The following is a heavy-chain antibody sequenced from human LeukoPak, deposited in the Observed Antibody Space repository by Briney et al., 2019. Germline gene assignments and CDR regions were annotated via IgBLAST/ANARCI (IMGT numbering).Heavy chain of an antibody. J-gene: IGHJ4*02. V-gene: IGHV3-23*01. CDR3: AKSSYYDSSGYYREYYLDY. CDR1: GFSFSGHW. Sequence: GGSLRLSCTASGFSFSGHWMHWVRQAPGKGLEWVSAISGSGGSTNYADSVKGRVTVSRDNSKSTLYLQMNSLRAEDTAVYYCAKSSYYDSSGYYREYYLDYWGQGTLVTVSS. CDR2: ISGSGGST. D-gene: IGHD3-22*01.